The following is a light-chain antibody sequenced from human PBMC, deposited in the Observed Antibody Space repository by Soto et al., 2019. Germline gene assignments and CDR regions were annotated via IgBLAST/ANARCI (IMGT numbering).Light chain of an antibody. CDR2: GNS. CDR3: QSYDSSLSGWV. CDR1: SSNIGSGT. V-gene: IGLV1-40*01. J-gene: IGLJ3*02. Sequence: QSVLTQPPSASGTPGQRVTISCSGSSSNIGSGTVNWYQQLPGTAPKLLIYGNSNRPSGVPDRFSGSKSGTSASLAITGLQAEDEADYYCQSYDSSLSGWVFGGGTKLTVL.